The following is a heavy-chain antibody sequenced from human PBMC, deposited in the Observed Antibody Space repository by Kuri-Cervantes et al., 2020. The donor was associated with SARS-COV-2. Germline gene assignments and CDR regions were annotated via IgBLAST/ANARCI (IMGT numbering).Heavy chain of an antibody. V-gene: IGHV1-2*04. D-gene: IGHD3-10*01. CDR2: INPNSGGT. CDR1: GYTFSSDY. Sequence: ASVKVCCKASGYTFSSDYMYWVRQAPGQGLEWMGWINPNSGGTNYAQNFQGWVTMTRDTSISTAYMELSSLRSDDTAVYYCARGMVRGIIQYYYYAMDVWVQGTTVTVSS. J-gene: IGHJ6*02. CDR3: ARGMVRGIIQYYYYAMDV.